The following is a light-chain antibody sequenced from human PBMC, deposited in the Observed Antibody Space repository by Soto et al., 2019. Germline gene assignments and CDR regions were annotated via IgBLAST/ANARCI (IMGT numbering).Light chain of an antibody. CDR3: QHYNNLPPFT. CDR2: GAS. V-gene: IGKV1-33*01. J-gene: IGKJ3*01. CDR1: EDIRTS. Sequence: DIQMTQSPSSLSASVGARVSITCRASEDIRTSLSWFQHKPGRAPKLLIYGASYRETGGPSRFRGSGSGTDFTLTISSLQPEDVATYYCQHYNNLPPFTFGPGTKVDI.